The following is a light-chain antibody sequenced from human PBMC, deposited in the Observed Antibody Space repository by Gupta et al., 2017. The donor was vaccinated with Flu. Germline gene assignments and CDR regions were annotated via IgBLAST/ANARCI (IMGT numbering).Light chain of an antibody. Sequence: ISCKSSQSLLYIGGQSFLFWFLQGPGQPPHLLIHKVSNRFSGVTVRFSGSGSGTDFTLQISRVESEDVGVYYCIQSIDRYSFGQGTKLEIK. CDR1: QSLLYIGGQSF. CDR2: KVS. CDR3: IQSIDRYS. V-gene: IGKV2D-29*01. J-gene: IGKJ2*01.